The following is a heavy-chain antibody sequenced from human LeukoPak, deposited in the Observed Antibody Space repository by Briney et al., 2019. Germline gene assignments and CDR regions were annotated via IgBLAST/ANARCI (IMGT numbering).Heavy chain of an antibody. CDR3: ARGRLGYSSGWRLTNYFDY. Sequence: PSETLSLTCTVSGGSISSSSYYWGWIRQPPGRGLEWIGRIYYSGSTYYNPSRKSRVTISVDTSKNQFSLKLSSVTAADTAVYYCARGRLGYSSGWRLTNYFDYWGQGTLVTVSS. CDR2: IYYSGST. V-gene: IGHV4-39*01. CDR1: GGSISSSSYY. D-gene: IGHD6-19*01. J-gene: IGHJ4*02.